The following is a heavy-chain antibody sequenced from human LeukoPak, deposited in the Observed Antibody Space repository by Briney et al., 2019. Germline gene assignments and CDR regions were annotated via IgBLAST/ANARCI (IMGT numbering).Heavy chain of an antibody. J-gene: IGHJ6*04. D-gene: IGHD4-11*01. V-gene: IGHV1-24*01. CDR1: GYTLTELS. CDR3: ATTDPRFYSNYVYYNGMDV. Sequence: EASVKVSCKVSGYTLTELSMHWVRQAPGKGLEGMGGFDPEDGETIYAQKFQGRVTMTEDTSTDTAYMELSSLRSEDTAVYYCATTDPRFYSNYVYYNGMDVWGKGTTVTASS. CDR2: FDPEDGET.